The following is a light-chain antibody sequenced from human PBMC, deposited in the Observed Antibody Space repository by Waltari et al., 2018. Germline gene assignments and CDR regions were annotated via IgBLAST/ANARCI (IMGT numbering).Light chain of an antibody. J-gene: IGKJ5*01. CDR1: QSIDKY. Sequence: EIVLTQSPATLSLSPGERATLPCRASQSIDKYLAWYQQKPGQAPRLLIYDASDRATGIPVRFSGSGSGTDFTLTISSLEPEDFAVYYCQQRANWPITFGQGTRLEIK. CDR3: QQRANWPIT. CDR2: DAS. V-gene: IGKV3-11*01.